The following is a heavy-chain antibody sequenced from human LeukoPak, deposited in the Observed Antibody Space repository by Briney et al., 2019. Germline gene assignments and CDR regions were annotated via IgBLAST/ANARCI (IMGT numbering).Heavy chain of an antibody. V-gene: IGHV5-51*01. CDR3: ARSAADRSTSLYFQH. Sequence: GESLKISCKGSGFSFTSFWIGWVRQMPGKDLEWMGIIYPGDSDTRYSPSFQDQVTISADRSTSTAYLQWSRLKASDTAIYYCARSAADRSTSLYFQHWGQGTLVTVSS. J-gene: IGHJ1*01. CDR2: IYPGDSDT. D-gene: IGHD2/OR15-2a*01. CDR1: GFSFTSFW.